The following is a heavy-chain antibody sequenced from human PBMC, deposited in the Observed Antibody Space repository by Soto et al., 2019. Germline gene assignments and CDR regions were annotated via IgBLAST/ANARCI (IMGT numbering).Heavy chain of an antibody. CDR2: IYPGDSDT. CDR1: GYSFTSYW. D-gene: IGHD3-22*01. V-gene: IGHV5-51*01. CDR3: ARQFPSIAPYDSSGYYPRRPGFDP. Sequence: PRESLKISCKGSGYSFTSYWIGWVRQMPGKGLEWKGIIYPGDSDTRYSPSFQGQVTISADKSISTAYLQWSSLKASDTAMYYCARQFPSIAPYDSSGYYPRRPGFDPWGQGTLVTVSS. J-gene: IGHJ5*02.